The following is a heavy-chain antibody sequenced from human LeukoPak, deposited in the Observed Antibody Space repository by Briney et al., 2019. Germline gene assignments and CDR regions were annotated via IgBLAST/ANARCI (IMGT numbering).Heavy chain of an antibody. Sequence: PSETLSLTCAVYGGSFSGYYWSWIRQPPGKGLEWIGEINHSGSTNYNPSLKSRVTISVDTSKNQFSLKLSSVTAADTAVYYCARGLSPQGVYYSGMDVWGQGTTVTVSS. J-gene: IGHJ6*02. CDR1: GGSFSGYY. CDR3: ARGLSPQGVYYSGMDV. V-gene: IGHV4-34*01. CDR2: INHSGST.